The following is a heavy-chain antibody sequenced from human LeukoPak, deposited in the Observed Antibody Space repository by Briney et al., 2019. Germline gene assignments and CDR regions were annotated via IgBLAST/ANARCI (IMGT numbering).Heavy chain of an antibody. J-gene: IGHJ4*02. D-gene: IGHD3-10*01. Sequence: GGSLRLSCAASGFSFSSYAMSWVRQAPGKGLEWVSVIYSGGSTYYADSVKGRFTISRDNSKSTLYIQMNSLRAEDTAVYYCARAKPKNMVRGLIMRRESRYYFDYWGQGTLVTVSS. CDR3: ARAKPKNMVRGLIMRRESRYYFDY. CDR2: IYSGGST. V-gene: IGHV3-53*01. CDR1: GFSFSSYA.